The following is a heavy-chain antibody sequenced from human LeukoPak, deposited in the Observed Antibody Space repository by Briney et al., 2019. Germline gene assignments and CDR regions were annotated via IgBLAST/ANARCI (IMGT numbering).Heavy chain of an antibody. CDR2: ISYDGSNK. D-gene: IGHD3-3*01. J-gene: IGHJ6*02. V-gene: IGHV3-30-3*01. CDR1: GFTFSSYA. Sequence: PGGSLRLSCAASGFTFSSYAMHWVRQAPGKGLEWVAVISYDGSNKYYADSVKGRFTISGDNSKNTLYLQMNSLRAEDTAVYYCAREGITIFGVVIYYYYYGMDVWGQGTTVTVSS. CDR3: AREGITIFGVVIYYYYYGMDV.